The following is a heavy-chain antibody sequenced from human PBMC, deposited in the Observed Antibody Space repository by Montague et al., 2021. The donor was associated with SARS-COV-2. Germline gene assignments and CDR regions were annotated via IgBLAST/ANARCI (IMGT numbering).Heavy chain of an antibody. CDR2: FYITGST. Sequence: SETLPLTCTVSGGSISSYYWSWIRQPAGKGLEWIGRFYITGSTNYNPSLTSRVTMSVDTSKNQFSLKLSSVTAADTAVYYCARSTFYSSGWWDNWYCELWGQGALVTVSS. V-gene: IGHV4-4*07. CDR1: GGSISSYY. CDR3: ARSTFYSSGWWDNWYCEL. D-gene: IGHD6-19*01. J-gene: IGHJ2*01.